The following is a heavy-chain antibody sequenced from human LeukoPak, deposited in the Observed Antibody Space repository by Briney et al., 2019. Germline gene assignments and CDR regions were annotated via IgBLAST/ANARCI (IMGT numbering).Heavy chain of an antibody. CDR3: ARRVKVNFVGEFGEDNYYYYMDV. CDR2: IYYSGST. D-gene: IGHD3-10*01. CDR1: GGSISSSSYY. Sequence: SETLSLTCTVSGGSISSSSYYWGWIRQPPGKGLEWIGSIYYSGSTYYNPSLESRVTIAVDTSKNQFSLKVSSVTAADTAVYYCARRVKVNFVGEFGEDNYYYYMDVWGKGTAVTVSS. V-gene: IGHV4-39*07. J-gene: IGHJ6*03.